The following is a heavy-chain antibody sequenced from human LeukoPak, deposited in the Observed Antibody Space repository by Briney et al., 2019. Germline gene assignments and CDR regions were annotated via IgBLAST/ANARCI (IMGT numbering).Heavy chain of an antibody. CDR2: IYYSGST. CDR3: ASFYCSGGSCYQYYYYYYMDV. D-gene: IGHD2-15*01. J-gene: IGHJ6*03. Sequence: SETLSLTCTVSGGSISTSSYYWGWVRLSPGKGLEWIASIYYSGSTYYNPSLKSRVTISVDTSKKQFSLKLSSVTAADTAVYYCASFYCSGGSCYQYYYYYYMDVWGKGTTVTISS. V-gene: IGHV4-39*01. CDR1: GGSISTSSYY.